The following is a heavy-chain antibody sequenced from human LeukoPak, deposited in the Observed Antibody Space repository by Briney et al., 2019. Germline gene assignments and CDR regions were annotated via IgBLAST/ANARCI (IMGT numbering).Heavy chain of an antibody. V-gene: IGHV4-39*07. CDR1: GDSIDTRHYY. J-gene: IGHJ4*02. CDR3: ARVYSGYDLPGSLANYYFDY. D-gene: IGHD5-12*01. Sequence: TSETLSLTCTVSGDSIDTRHYYWTWIRQPPGKGLEWIGSIYYNLSTSYNPSLLSRGTISVDTSKNHFSLKLSSVTAADTAVYYCARVYSGYDLPGSLANYYFDYWGQGTLVTVSS. CDR2: IYYNLST.